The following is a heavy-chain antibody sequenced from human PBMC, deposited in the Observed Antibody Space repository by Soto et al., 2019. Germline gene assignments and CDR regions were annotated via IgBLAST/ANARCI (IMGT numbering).Heavy chain of an antibody. V-gene: IGHV2-5*02. CDR1: GCFLTTNRVV. CDR3: VHRNTVTSGDY. CDR2: IYGDDDK. D-gene: IGHD4-17*01. J-gene: IGHJ4*01. Sequence: GCFLTTNRVVVGWVRQPPGKAPSWLAFIYGDDDKRYSPSLWSRLTITKDTSKNQVVLTMTNLDPVDTATYYCVHRNTVTSGDYWCRGTLVTVSS.